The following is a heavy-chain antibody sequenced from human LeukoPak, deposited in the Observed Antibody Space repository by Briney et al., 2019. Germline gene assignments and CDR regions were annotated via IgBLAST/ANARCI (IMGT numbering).Heavy chain of an antibody. J-gene: IGHJ5*02. CDR2: IYYSGST. CDR3: ARHASFGYSYGSNWFDP. Sequence: SETLSLTCTVSGGSISSSSYYWGWIRQPPGKGLEWIGSIYYSGSTYYNPSLKSRVTISVDTSKNQFSLKLSSVTAADAAVYYCARHASFGYSYGSNWFDPWGQGTLVTVSS. V-gene: IGHV4-39*01. D-gene: IGHD5-18*01. CDR1: GGSISSSSYY.